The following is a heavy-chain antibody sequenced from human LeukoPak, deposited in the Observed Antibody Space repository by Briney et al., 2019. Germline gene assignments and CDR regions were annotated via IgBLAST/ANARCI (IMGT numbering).Heavy chain of an antibody. CDR2: IRYDGSNK. J-gene: IGHJ5*02. Sequence: QPGGSLRLSCAASGFSFSNYGMHWVRQAPGKGLEWVAFIRYDGSNKYYADSVKGRFTISRDNSMNTLYLQMNSLRAEDTAVYYCARSMGYSYGYDWFDPWGQGTLVTVSS. CDR1: GFSFSNYG. V-gene: IGHV3-30*02. CDR3: ARSMGYSYGYDWFDP. D-gene: IGHD5-18*01.